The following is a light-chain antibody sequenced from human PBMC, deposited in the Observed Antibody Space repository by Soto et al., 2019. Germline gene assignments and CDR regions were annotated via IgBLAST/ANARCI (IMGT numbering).Light chain of an antibody. V-gene: IGKV1-12*01. Sequence: DIQMTQAPSSVSASVGDSVTITCXASQGIAYWLAWYQQKPGRAPKLLIYAASSLQSGVSSRFSGSGSGTDFTLTISSLQPEDFATYYCQQGNSFPFTFGPGTKVDIK. CDR3: QQGNSFPFT. CDR2: AAS. CDR1: QGIAYW. J-gene: IGKJ3*01.